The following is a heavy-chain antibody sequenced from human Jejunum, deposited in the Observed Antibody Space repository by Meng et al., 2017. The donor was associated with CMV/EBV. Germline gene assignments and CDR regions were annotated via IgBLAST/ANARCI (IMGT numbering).Heavy chain of an antibody. D-gene: IGHD2-2*01. CDR1: VASYRFHY. CDR3: ARDLPGVGVDY. J-gene: IGHJ4*02. V-gene: IGHV4-4*07. Sequence: QVQVRVSSPGLGKPSEALSLTCTVSVASYRFHYCSLIRQPDGQGLGWIGRIYTSGCTNNNPSVKSRVTMSVDTSKNQLSLNLRSVTAADTAVYYCARDLPGVGVDYWGQETLVTVSS. CDR2: IYTSGCT.